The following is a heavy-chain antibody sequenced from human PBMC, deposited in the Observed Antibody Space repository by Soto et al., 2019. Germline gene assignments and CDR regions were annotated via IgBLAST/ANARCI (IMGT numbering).Heavy chain of an antibody. CDR3: AKRRLNTITSLSDW. CDR2: ISSSGSYI. Sequence: PGGSLRLSCAASGFTFSSYSMNWVRQAPGKGLEWVSSISSSGSYIYYADSVKGRFTISRDNAKNSLYLQMNSLRDDDTAIYYCAKRRLNTITSLSDWWGQGVQVTVSS. V-gene: IGHV3-21*04. D-gene: IGHD3-16*02. J-gene: IGHJ1*01. CDR1: GFTFSSYS.